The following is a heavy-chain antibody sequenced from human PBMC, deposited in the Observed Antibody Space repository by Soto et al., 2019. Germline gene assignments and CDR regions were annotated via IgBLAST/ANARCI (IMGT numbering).Heavy chain of an antibody. D-gene: IGHD1-1*01. CDR1: GYTFTDFY. CDR2: INPNTGGT. Sequence: QVHLVQSGAEVKKPGASVMVSCKTSGYTFTDFYINWVRQAPGQGLEWMGWINPNTGGTKPSQRFQGRVTLTRDTSITTAYMVLTRLTSEDTSVYFCATQTGTVPNFADHWGQGTLVTVS. V-gene: IGHV1-2*02. CDR3: ATQTGTVPNFADH. J-gene: IGHJ4*02.